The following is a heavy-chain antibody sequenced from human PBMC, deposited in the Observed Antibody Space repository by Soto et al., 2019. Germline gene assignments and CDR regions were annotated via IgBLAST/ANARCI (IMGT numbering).Heavy chain of an antibody. Sequence: QVQLVESGGGVVQPGRSLRLSCAASGFTFNNYGMHWVRQAPGKGLEWVAVIWNDGSNSYYANSVKGRFTISRDNSKNTLHLQMSSLRAEDTAVYYCARRQISLPPRGAATARGAMDVCGQGTTVTVSS. CDR3: ARRQISLPPRGAATARGAMDV. CDR2: IWNDGSNS. CDR1: GFTFNNYG. D-gene: IGHD6-13*01. J-gene: IGHJ6*02. V-gene: IGHV3-33*08.